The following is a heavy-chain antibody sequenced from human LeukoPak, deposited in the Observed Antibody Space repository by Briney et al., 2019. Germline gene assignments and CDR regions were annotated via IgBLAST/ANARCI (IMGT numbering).Heavy chain of an antibody. Sequence: HPSETLSLTCAVYGGSFSGYYWSWIRQPPGKGLEWVAEINDNGGTNYNPSLKSRVITSVDTSTNQFSLKMNSVTAADTAVYYCARKIASQGDNWFDPWGQGILVTVSS. J-gene: IGHJ5*02. CDR1: GGSFSGYY. CDR2: INDNGGT. D-gene: IGHD2-2*01. V-gene: IGHV4-34*01. CDR3: ARKIASQGDNWFDP.